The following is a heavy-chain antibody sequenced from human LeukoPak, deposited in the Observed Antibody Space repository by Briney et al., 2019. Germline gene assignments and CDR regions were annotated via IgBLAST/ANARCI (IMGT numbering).Heavy chain of an antibody. J-gene: IGHJ4*02. D-gene: IGHD3-22*01. CDR1: GYTFTGYY. Sequence: GASVKVSCKASGYTFTGYYMHWVRQAPGQGLEWMGWINPNSGGTNYAQKFQGWVTMTRDTSISTAYMELSRLRSDDTAVYYCARAGVTDYYDSSGYPYDYWGQGTLVTVSS. CDR2: INPNSGGT. V-gene: IGHV1-2*04. CDR3: ARAGVTDYYDSSGYPYDY.